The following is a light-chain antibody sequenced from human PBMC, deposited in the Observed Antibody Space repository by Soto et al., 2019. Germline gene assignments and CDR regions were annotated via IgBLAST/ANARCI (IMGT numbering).Light chain of an antibody. V-gene: IGKV3-20*01. J-gene: IGKJ4*01. Sequence: EIVLTQSPGTLSLSPGEIATLSCRASQSVSCSYLARYQQKPGKAPRLLIYGASSSATGIPDRFSGSGSGTDFALNISRLEPDDFVVYYCQQYGSSPSVTFGGGTKVEIK. CDR1: QSVSCSY. CDR2: GAS. CDR3: QQYGSSPSVT.